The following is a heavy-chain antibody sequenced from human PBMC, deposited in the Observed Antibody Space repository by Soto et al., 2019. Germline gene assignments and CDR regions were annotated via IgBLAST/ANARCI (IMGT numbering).Heavy chain of an antibody. V-gene: IGHV1-69*02. CDR3: ARADGCSGGSCYPSRAFDI. D-gene: IGHD2-15*01. Sequence: QVQLVQSGAEVKKPGSSVKVSCKASGGTFSSYTISWVRQAPGQGLEWMGRIIPILGIANYAQKFQGRVTITADKSTSTAYMELSSLRSEDTAVYYCARADGCSGGSCYPSRAFDIWGQVTMVTVSS. J-gene: IGHJ3*02. CDR1: GGTFSSYT. CDR2: IIPILGIA.